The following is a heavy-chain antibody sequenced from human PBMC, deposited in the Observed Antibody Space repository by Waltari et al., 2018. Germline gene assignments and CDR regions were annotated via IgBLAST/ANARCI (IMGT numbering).Heavy chain of an antibody. D-gene: IGHD3-22*01. CDR1: GFTFSRDW. Sequence: EEQLVESGGGLAQPGESLRLSCAASGFTFSRDWMAWVRQAPGKGLVWVSRISSDGSSTTYADSVKGRFTISRDNAKNTLYVQMNRLRAEDTAVYYCARVATKTYSSPVPGRPYYYGMDVWGQGTTVTVSS. CDR2: ISSDGSST. J-gene: IGHJ6*02. V-gene: IGHV3-74*01. CDR3: ARVATKTYSSPVPGRPYYYGMDV.